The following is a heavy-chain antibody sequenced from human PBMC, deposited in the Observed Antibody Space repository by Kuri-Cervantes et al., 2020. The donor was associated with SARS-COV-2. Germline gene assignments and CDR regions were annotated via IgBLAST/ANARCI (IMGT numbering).Heavy chain of an antibody. CDR2: IYHTGST. D-gene: IGHD3-16*01. V-gene: IGHV4-61*01. CDR3: ARSVIIFGGVIFDQ. J-gene: IGHJ4*02. CDR1: GGSISSESYY. Sequence: ESLKISCTVSGGSISSESYYWSWIRQPPGRGLEWVGHIYHTGSTNYNPSHKSRLTISVDTSKSQFSLKLSSVTAADTAVYYCARSVIIFGGVIFDQWGQGTLVTVSS.